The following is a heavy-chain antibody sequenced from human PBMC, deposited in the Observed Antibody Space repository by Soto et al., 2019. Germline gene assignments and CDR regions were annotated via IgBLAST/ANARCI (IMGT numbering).Heavy chain of an antibody. D-gene: IGHD1-26*01. J-gene: IGHJ1*01. V-gene: IGHV4-59*01. CDR1: GGSISSYY. Sequence: SQTLSLTWTVCGGSISSYYWSWIRQPPGKGLEWIGYIYYSGSTNYNPSLKSRVTISVDTSKNQFSLKLSSVTAADTAVYYCASGSHRGGQHWGQGTLVTVAA. CDR2: IYYSGST. CDR3: ASGSHRGGQH.